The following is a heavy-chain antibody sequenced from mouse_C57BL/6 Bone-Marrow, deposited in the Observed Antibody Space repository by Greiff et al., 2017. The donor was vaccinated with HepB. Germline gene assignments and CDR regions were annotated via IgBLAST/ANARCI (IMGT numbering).Heavy chain of an antibody. V-gene: IGHV2-2*01. CDR3: ARNPRLLLRFHAMDY. Sequence: VKLVESGPGLVQPSQRLSITCTVSGFSLTSYGVHWVRQSPGKGLEWLGVIWSGGSTDYNAAFISRLSISKDNSKSQVFFKMNSLQAGDTAIYYCARNPRLLLRFHAMDYWGQGTSVTVSS. D-gene: IGHD1-1*01. J-gene: IGHJ4*01. CDR2: IWSGGST. CDR1: GFSLTSYG.